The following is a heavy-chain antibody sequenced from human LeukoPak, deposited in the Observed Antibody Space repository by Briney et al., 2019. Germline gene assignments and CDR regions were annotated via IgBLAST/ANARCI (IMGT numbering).Heavy chain of an antibody. J-gene: IGHJ4*02. V-gene: IGHV3-74*01. CDR2: INPDGRTT. CDR3: ARGAGTFWWLPF. CDR1: GFSFSTYW. Sequence: PGGSLRLSCKASGFSFSTYWMHWVRQDEGKGLMWVSRINPDGRTTDYADSGKGRFSISRDNAMRTLYLELNRLRSEDTAVYYCARGAGTFWWLPFWGQGTLVTVSS. D-gene: IGHD2-8*02.